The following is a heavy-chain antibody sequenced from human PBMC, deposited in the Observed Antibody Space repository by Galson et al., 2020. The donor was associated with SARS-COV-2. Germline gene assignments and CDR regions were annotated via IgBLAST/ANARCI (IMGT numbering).Heavy chain of an antibody. CDR2: ISYDGRNK. D-gene: IGHD3-3*01. J-gene: IGHJ6*02. CDR1: GFTFSSYG. CDR3: AKDRWYYDMWSGDFAPQYDYYYDVMDV. Sequence: GESLKIYCAASGFTFSSYGMHWVRKAPGKGLEWVAVISYDGRNKYYADSVKGRFTISRDNSKNTLYLQMNSLRAEDTAVYYCAKDRWYYDMWSGDFAPQYDYYYDVMDVWVQGTTVTV. V-gene: IGHV3-30*18.